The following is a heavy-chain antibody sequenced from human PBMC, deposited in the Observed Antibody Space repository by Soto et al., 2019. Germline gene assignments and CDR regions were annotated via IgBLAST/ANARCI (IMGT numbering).Heavy chain of an antibody. Sequence: SETLSLTCTVSGGSVSSGSYYWIWIRQPPGKGLEWIGYIYYSGSTNYNPSLKSRVTISVDTSKNQFSLKLSSVTAADTAVYYCARDWGAARPNYYYYGMDVCGQATTVT. CDR1: GGSVSSGSYY. V-gene: IGHV4-61*01. CDR3: ARDWGAARPNYYYYGMDV. CDR2: IYYSGST. D-gene: IGHD6-6*01. J-gene: IGHJ6*02.